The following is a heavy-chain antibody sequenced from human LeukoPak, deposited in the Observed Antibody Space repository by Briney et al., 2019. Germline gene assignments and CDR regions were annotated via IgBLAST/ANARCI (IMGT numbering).Heavy chain of an antibody. Sequence: PSETLSLTCTVSGGSISSSSYCCGWVRQPPGKGLEWIGSIYHSGSSYYNPSLKSRVTISADTSKNQLSLKLSSVTAADTAVYYCARVGYTDTKYYFDYWGQGTLVTVSS. V-gene: IGHV4-39*07. D-gene: IGHD6-13*01. CDR2: IYHSGSS. CDR3: ARVGYTDTKYYFDY. CDR1: GGSISSSSYC. J-gene: IGHJ4*02.